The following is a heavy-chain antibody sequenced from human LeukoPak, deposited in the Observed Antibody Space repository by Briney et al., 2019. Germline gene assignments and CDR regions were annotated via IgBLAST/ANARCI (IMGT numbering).Heavy chain of an antibody. D-gene: IGHD3-3*01. J-gene: IGHJ5*02. CDR1: GFMFSKNA. Sequence: GGSLRLSCAASGFMFSKNAMHWVRQAPGKGLEYVAFIRHDGTKKDYADSVKGRFTISRDNSNNTLTLQMNSLRAEDTAVYYCAKPPHYDFWSGQVNWFDPWGQGTLVTVSS. CDR2: IRHDGTKK. V-gene: IGHV3-30*02. CDR3: AKPPHYDFWSGQVNWFDP.